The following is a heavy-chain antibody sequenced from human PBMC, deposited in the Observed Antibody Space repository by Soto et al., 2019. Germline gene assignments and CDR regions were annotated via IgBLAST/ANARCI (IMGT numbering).Heavy chain of an antibody. CDR3: ARDRYYGSGTYYNFYYGMDV. Sequence: SETLSLTCSVSGVSISRGGNYWGWIRQHPGKGLEWIGYMHYDGSTFHNPSLQSRVTISSDTSKNQFSLKVRSVTATDTAVYFCARDRYYGSGTYYNFYYGMDVWGQGTTVTVSS. CDR2: MHYDGST. D-gene: IGHD3-10*01. J-gene: IGHJ6*02. V-gene: IGHV4-31*03. CDR1: GVSISRGGNY.